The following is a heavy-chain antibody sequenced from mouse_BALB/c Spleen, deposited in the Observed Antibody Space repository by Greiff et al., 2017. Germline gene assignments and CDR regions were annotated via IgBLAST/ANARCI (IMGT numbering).Heavy chain of an antibody. Sequence: EVQVVESGPSLVKPSQTLSLTCSVTGDSITSGYWNWIRKFPGNKLEYMGYISYSGSTYYNPSLKSRISITRDTSKNQYYLQLNSVTTEDTATYYFARLLFITTADFDYWGQGTTLTVSS. D-gene: IGHD1-2*01. CDR2: ISYSGST. V-gene: IGHV3-8*02. CDR1: GDSITSGY. J-gene: IGHJ2*01. CDR3: ARLLFITTADFDY.